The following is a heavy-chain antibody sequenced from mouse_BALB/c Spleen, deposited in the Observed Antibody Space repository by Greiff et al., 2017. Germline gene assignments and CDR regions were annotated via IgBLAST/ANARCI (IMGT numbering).Heavy chain of an antibody. V-gene: IGHV5-9*03. D-gene: IGHD2-10*01. J-gene: IGHJ2*01. CDR2: ISSGGGNT. Sequence: EVKLMESGGGLVKPGGSLKLSCAASGFTFSSYTMSWVRQTPEKRLEWVATISSGGGNTYYPDSVKGRFTISRDNAKNNLYLQMSSLRSEDTALYYCATYCGNYLDYWGQGTTLTVSS. CDR1: GFTFSSYT. CDR3: ATYCGNYLDY.